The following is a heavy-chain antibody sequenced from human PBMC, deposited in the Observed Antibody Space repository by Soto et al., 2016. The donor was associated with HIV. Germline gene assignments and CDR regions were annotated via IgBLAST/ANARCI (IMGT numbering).Heavy chain of an antibody. D-gene: IGHD6-13*01. CDR3: ARDPPPTYGSRYGMGR. V-gene: IGHV3-11*05. CDR2: IIYRDSDT. CDR1: GFTLTDYS. J-gene: IGHJ6*01. Sequence: VQLVESGGGLVKPGGSLTLSCAASGFTLTDYSMNWIRQAPGKGLEWISSIIYRDSDTYYLGSLKGRFIISRGSAKNSVSLQMNSLRAEDTAVYYCARDPPPTYGSRYGMGRLGAEGPRSPSPQ.